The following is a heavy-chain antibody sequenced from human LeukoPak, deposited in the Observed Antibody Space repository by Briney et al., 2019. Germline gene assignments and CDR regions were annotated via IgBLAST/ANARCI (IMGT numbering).Heavy chain of an antibody. J-gene: IGHJ5*02. D-gene: IGHD6-19*01. CDR3: AREHRIAVAGGGGFDP. CDR1: GYTFTSYD. V-gene: IGHV1-8*01. CDR2: MKPNSGNT. Sequence: ASVKVSCKASGYTFTSYDINWVRQATGEGLEWMGWMKPNSGNTGYAQKLQGRVNMTRNTSISTAYMELSSLRSEDTAAYYCAREHRIAVAGGGGFDPWGEGTLVTVSS.